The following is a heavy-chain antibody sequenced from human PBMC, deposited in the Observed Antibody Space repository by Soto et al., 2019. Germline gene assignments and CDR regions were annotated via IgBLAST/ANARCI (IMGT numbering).Heavy chain of an antibody. J-gene: IGHJ4*02. Sequence: GGSLRLSCAASGFTFSGSAMHWVRQASGKGLEWVGRIRSKANSYATAYAASVKGRFTISRDDSKNTAYLQMNSLKTEDTAVYYCTAGITMVRGVISYYFDYWGQGTLVTVSS. CDR1: GFTFSGSA. CDR3: TAGITMVRGVISYYFDY. D-gene: IGHD3-10*01. V-gene: IGHV3-73*01. CDR2: IRSKANSYAT.